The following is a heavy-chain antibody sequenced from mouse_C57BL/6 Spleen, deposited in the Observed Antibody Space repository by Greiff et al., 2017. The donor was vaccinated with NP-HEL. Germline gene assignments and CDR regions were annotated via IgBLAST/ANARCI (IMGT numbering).Heavy chain of an antibody. CDR2: ISGGGGNT. D-gene: IGHD1-1*01. Sequence: EVMLVESGGGLVKPGGSLKLSCAASGFTFSSYTMSWVRQTPEKRLEWVATISGGGGNTYYPDSVKGRFTISRDNAKNTLYLQMSSLRSEDTALYYCARGGSSYGYWGQGTTLTVSA. V-gene: IGHV5-9*01. J-gene: IGHJ2*01. CDR3: ARGGSSYGY. CDR1: GFTFSSYT.